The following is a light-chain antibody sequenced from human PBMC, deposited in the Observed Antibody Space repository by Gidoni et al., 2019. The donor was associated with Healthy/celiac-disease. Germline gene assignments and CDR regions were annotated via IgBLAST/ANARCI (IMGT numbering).Light chain of an antibody. J-gene: IGLJ2*01. V-gene: IGLV2-11*01. CDR1: SSDVGGYNY. CDR2: YVT. CDR3: CSYAGSWEV. Sequence: QSALTQPRSVSGSPGQSVTISCTGTSSDVGGYNYVSWYQQRPGKAPKLMIYYVTKRPSGVPDRFSGSKSGNTASLTISGLQAEDEADYYCCSYAGSWEVFGGGTKLTVL.